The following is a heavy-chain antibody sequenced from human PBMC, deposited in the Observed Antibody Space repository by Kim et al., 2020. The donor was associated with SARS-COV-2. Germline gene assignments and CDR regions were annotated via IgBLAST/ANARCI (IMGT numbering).Heavy chain of an antibody. Sequence: GGSLRLSCAASGFTFSSYAMHWVRQTPGKGLEWVAVISYDGSNKYYADSVKGRFTISRDNSKNTLYLQMNSLRAEDTAVYYCARDGSIAVAGFDYWGQGTLVTVSS. CDR3: ARDGSIAVAGFDY. J-gene: IGHJ4*02. CDR1: GFTFSSYA. D-gene: IGHD6-19*01. CDR2: ISYDGSNK. V-gene: IGHV3-30-3*01.